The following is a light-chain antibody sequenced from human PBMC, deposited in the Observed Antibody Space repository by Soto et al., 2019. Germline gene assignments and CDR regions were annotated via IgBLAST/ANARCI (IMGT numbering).Light chain of an antibody. V-gene: IGLV2-14*01. CDR1: SSDVGGYNY. CDR2: DVS. J-gene: IGLJ2*01. CDR3: SSYTSSSTLGV. Sequence: QYALTQPASVSGSPGQSITISCTGTSSDVGGYNYVSWYQQHPGKAPKLMIYDVSNRPSGVSNRFSGSKSGNTASLTISGLQAEDDADYYCSSYTSSSTLGVFGGGTKLTVL.